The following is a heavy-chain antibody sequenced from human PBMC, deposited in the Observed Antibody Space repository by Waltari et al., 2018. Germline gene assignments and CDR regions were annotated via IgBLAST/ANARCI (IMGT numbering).Heavy chain of an antibody. CDR1: GITFGAYW. V-gene: IGHV3-7*01. CDR3: ARVGATNLPYFYGMDV. Sequence: EMQLVESGGDLVQPGGSLRLSCAASGITFGAYWMSWVRQAPGKGLEGVSNIKQDGSEKNYVDSGKGRFTISRDNAKKLLYLQMNSLRVEDTAVYFCARVGATNLPYFYGMDVWGQGTTVTVSS. J-gene: IGHJ6*02. CDR2: IKQDGSEK. D-gene: IGHD1-26*01.